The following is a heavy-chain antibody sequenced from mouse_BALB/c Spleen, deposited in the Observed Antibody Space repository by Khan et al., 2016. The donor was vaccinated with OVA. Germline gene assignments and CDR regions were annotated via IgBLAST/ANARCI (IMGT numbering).Heavy chain of an antibody. Sequence: EVGLEESGGGLVQPGGSLKISCAASGFTFSDYGMAWVRQAPGKGPEWVGFVSRLTDNSYYADTVKGRVTFTIENSKNTPYLEMSSLRSEDTAVYYCARGGKGEFAYWGQGTLVTVAA. J-gene: IGHJ3*01. D-gene: IGHD1-1*02. CDR2: VSRLTDNS. V-gene: IGHV5-15*02. CDR1: GFTFSDYG. CDR3: ARGGKGEFAY.